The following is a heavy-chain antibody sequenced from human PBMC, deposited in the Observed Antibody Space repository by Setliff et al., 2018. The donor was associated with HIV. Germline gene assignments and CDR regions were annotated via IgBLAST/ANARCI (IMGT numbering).Heavy chain of an antibody. CDR2: IYYSGST. V-gene: IGHV4-39*01. J-gene: IGHJ4*02. D-gene: IGHD3-3*01. CDR3: ARLQFLEWPYYFDY. Sequence: SETLSLTCTVSGGSISSSSYYWGWIRQPPGKGLEWIVSIYYSGSTYYNQSLKSRVIISVDTSTNQFSLKLYSVTAADTAVYYCARLQFLEWPYYFDYWGQGTLVTVSS. CDR1: GGSISSSSYY.